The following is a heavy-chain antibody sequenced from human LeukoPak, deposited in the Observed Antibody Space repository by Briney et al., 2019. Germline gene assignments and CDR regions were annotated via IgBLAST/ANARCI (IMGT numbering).Heavy chain of an antibody. CDR2: ISSSSSTI. Sequence: GGSLRLSCAASGFTFSSYSMNWVRQAPGKGLEWVSYISSSSSTIYYADSVKGRFTISRDNAKNSLYLQMNSLRAEDTAVYYCARDGRHCSSTSCYFGYWGQGTLVTVSS. CDR1: GFTFSSYS. CDR3: ARDGRHCSSTSCYFGY. D-gene: IGHD2-2*01. V-gene: IGHV3-48*04. J-gene: IGHJ4*02.